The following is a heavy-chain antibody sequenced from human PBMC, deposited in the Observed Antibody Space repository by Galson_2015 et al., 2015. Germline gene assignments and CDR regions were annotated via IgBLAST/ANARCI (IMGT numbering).Heavy chain of an antibody. CDR3: ARAPYAQGVIIDWFDP. V-gene: IGHV1-69*06. Sequence: SVKVSCKASGGTFSSYAISWVRQAPGQGLEWMGGIIPIFGTANYAQKFQGRVTITADKSTSTAYMELSSLRSEDTAVYYCARAPYAQGVIIDWFDPRGQGTLVTVSS. J-gene: IGHJ5*02. CDR1: GGTFSSYA. D-gene: IGHD3-10*01. CDR2: IIPIFGTA.